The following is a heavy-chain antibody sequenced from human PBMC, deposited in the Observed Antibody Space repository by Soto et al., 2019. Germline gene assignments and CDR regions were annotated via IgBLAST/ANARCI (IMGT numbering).Heavy chain of an antibody. D-gene: IGHD2-15*01. J-gene: IGHJ6*02. CDR1: GYTFTGYY. V-gene: IGHV1-2*02. CDR3: AIAELVVTWYYYRKAV. CDR2: INPNSGGT. Sequence: ASVKVSCKASGYTFTGYYMHWVRQAPGQGLERMGWINPNSGGTNYAQKFQGRVTMTRDTSISTAYMELSRLRSDDTAVYYCAIAELVVTWYYYRKAVWAQGTTVTVSS.